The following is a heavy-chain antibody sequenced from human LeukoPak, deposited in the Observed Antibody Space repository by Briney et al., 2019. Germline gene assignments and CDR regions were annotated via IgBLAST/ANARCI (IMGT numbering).Heavy chain of an antibody. Sequence: PSETLSLTCTVSGGSISGYYWTWIRQPPGKGLEWIGFNYYSGSTNYNSSLKSRVTISVDTSKNQFSLKLSSVTAADTAIYYCARGNCPPAFDIWGQGTLVTVSS. D-gene: IGHD1-1*01. V-gene: IGHV4-59*01. CDR2: NYYSGST. CDR3: ARGNCPPAFDI. J-gene: IGHJ3*02. CDR1: GGSISGYY.